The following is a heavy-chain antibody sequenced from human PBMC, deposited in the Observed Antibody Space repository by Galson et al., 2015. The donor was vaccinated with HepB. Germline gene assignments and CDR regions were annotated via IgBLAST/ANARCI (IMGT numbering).Heavy chain of an antibody. CDR2: IKQDGSEK. CDR3: ARVALFDWWSFDY. J-gene: IGHJ4*02. CDR1: GFTFSSYW. Sequence: SLRLPCAASGFTFSSYWMSWVRQAPGKGLEWVANIKQDGSEKYYVDSVKGRFTISRDNAKNSLYLQMNSLRAEDTAVYYCARVALFDWWSFDYRGQGTLVTVSS. D-gene: IGHD3-9*01. V-gene: IGHV3-7*03.